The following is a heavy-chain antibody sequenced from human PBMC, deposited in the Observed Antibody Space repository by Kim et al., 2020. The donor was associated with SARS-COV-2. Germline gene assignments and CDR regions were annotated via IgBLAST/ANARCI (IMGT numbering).Heavy chain of an antibody. CDR3: AREGNLGYYGSGLRSYYFDY. J-gene: IGHJ4*02. V-gene: IGHV3-30-3*01. Sequence: GGSLRLSCAASGFTFSSYAMHWVRQAPGKGLEWVAVISYDGSNKYYADSVKGRFTISRDNSKNTLYLQMNSLRAEDTAVYYCAREGNLGYYGSGLRSYYFDYWGQGTLVTVSS. CDR2: ISYDGSNK. CDR1: GFTFSSYA. D-gene: IGHD3-10*01.